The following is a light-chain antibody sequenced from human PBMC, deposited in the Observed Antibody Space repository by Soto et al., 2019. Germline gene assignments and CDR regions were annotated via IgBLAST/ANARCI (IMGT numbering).Light chain of an antibody. CDR3: QQYGSSPTWT. J-gene: IGKJ1*01. CDR1: QSVSDNY. V-gene: IGKV3-20*01. Sequence: EIVLTQSPGTLSLSPGERATLSCRASQSVSDNYLAWYQQKPGQAPRLLIYGAFTRATGIPDRFSGSGSGTDFSLTISRLEPEDFAVYYCQQYGSSPTWTFGQGTTVEIK. CDR2: GAF.